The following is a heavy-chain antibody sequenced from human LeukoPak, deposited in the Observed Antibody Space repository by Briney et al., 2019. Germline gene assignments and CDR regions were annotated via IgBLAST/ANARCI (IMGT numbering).Heavy chain of an antibody. V-gene: IGHV3-30*10. D-gene: IGHD3-16*01. CDR3: ARLAAASPGY. CDR1: GFPFVAYA. CDR2: ISSDTSNK. J-gene: IGHJ4*02. Sequence: GGSLRLSCATSGFPFVAYALHWVRQAPGKGLEWVAVISSDTSNKYYMDSVKGRFTISRDNSKNTLYLQMDSVRPEDTAVYYCARLAAASPGYWGQGTLVTVSS.